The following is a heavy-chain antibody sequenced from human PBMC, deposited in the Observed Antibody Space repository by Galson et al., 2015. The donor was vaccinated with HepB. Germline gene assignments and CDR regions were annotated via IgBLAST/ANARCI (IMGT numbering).Heavy chain of an antibody. J-gene: IGHJ3*02. D-gene: IGHD1-26*01. CDR2: IYPGDSDT. V-gene: IGHV5-51*01. CDR1: GYSFTSYW. Sequence: QSGAEVKKPGESLKISCKGSGYSFTSYWIGWVRQMPGKGLEWMGIIYPGDSDTRYSPSFQGQVTISADKSIGTAYLQWSSLKASDTAMYYCAREGNSGSYYWLVPEAGGPGSDAFDIWGQGTMVTVSS. CDR3: AREGNSGSYYWLVPEAGGPGSDAFDI.